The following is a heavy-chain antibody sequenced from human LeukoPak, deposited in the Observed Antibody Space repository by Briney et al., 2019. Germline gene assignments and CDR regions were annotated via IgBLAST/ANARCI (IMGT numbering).Heavy chain of an antibody. D-gene: IGHD3-10*01. CDR1: GFTVSSNY. CDR2: IYSGGST. Sequence: PGGSLRLSCAASGFTVSSNYMSWVRQAPGKGLEWVSVIYSGGSTYYADSVKGRFTISRDNSKNTLYPQMNSLRAEDTAVYYCARGDYYGSGSYYNGPLDAFDIWGQGTMVTVSS. V-gene: IGHV3-53*01. J-gene: IGHJ3*02. CDR3: ARGDYYGSGSYYNGPLDAFDI.